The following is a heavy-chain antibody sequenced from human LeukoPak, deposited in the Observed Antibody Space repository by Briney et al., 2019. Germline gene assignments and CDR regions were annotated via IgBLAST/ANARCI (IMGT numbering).Heavy chain of an antibody. J-gene: IGHJ4*02. CDR3: ATDTRTHAAPFDY. CDR2: IVVGSGNT. V-gene: IGHV1-58*01. D-gene: IGHD1-14*01. CDR1: GFTFTSSA. Sequence: GASVKVSCKASGFTFTSSAVQWVRQARGQRLEWIGWIVVGSGNTNYAQKFQERVTITRDMSTSTAYMELSSLRSEDTAVYYCATDTRTHAAPFDYWGQGTLVTVSS.